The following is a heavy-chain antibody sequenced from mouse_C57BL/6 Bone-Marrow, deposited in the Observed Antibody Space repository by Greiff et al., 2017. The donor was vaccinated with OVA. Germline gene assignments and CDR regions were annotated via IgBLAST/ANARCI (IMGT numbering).Heavy chain of an antibody. Sequence: VQLQQSGPELVKPGASVKISCKASGYSFTGYYMNWVKQSPEKSLEWIGEINPSTGGTTYNQKFKAKATLTVDKSSSTAYMQLKSLTSEDSAVYYCAREGYSNYYYAMDYWGQGTSVTVSS. CDR1: GYSFTGYY. CDR2: INPSTGGT. J-gene: IGHJ4*01. V-gene: IGHV1-42*01. D-gene: IGHD2-5*01. CDR3: AREGYSNYYYAMDY.